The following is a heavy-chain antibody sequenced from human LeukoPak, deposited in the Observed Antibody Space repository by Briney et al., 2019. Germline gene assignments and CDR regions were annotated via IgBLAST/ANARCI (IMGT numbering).Heavy chain of an antibody. J-gene: IGHJ4*02. CDR3: ARAEYYYDSIVYYDY. CDR2: IIPIFGTA. Sequence: GSSVKVSCKASGGTFSSYAISWVRQAPGQGLEWMGGIIPIFGTANYAQKFQGRVTITADESTGTAYMELSSLRSEDTAVYYCARAEYYYDSIVYYDYWGQGTLVTVSS. CDR1: GGTFSSYA. D-gene: IGHD3-22*01. V-gene: IGHV1-69*01.